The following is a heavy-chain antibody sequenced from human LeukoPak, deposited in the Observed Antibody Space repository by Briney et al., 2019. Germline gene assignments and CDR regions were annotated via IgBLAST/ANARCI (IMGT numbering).Heavy chain of an antibody. V-gene: IGHV3-23*01. Sequence: PGGSLRLSCAASGFTFSSYAMSWVRQAPGKGLEWVSIISGSGGTIYYADSVKGRFTISRDNSKNTLYLQMNSLRAEDTAVYFCAKGLGKGAVAAPRSPFDYWGQGTLVTVSS. J-gene: IGHJ4*02. CDR3: AKGLGKGAVAAPRSPFDY. CDR2: ISGSGGTI. D-gene: IGHD6-19*01. CDR1: GFTFSSYA.